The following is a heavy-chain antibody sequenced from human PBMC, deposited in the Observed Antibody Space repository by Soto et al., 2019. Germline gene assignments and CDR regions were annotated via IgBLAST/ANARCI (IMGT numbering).Heavy chain of an antibody. CDR3: AKGAISSSWFNWYFDL. J-gene: IGHJ2*01. CDR2: ISAYNGNT. CDR1: DYTFTSYG. Sequence: ASVKVSCKASDYTFTSYGISWVRQAPGQGLEWMGWISAYNGNTNYAQKLQGRVTMTTDTSTSTAYMELRSLRSDDTAVYYCAKGAISSSWFNWYFDLWGRGTLVTVSS. V-gene: IGHV1-18*01. D-gene: IGHD6-13*01.